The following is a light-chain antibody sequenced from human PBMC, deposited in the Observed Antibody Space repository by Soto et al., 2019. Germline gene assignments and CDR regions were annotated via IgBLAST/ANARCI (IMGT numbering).Light chain of an antibody. CDR3: QQYNNWLGT. V-gene: IGKV3-15*01. CDR1: QSVSSN. J-gene: IGKJ1*01. CDR2: AAS. Sequence: EILMAQSPATLSVSPGERATLSCRASQSVSSNLAWYQQKPGQAPRLLIYAASTRATGIPARFSGSGSGTEFTLTISSLQSEDFAVYYCQQYNNWLGTFGQGTKVDIK.